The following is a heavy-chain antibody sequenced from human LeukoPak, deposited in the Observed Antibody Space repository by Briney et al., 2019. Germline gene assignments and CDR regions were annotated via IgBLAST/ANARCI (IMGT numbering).Heavy chain of an antibody. V-gene: IGHV3-23*01. CDR3: AKKGYYDGSGYYMYYFDP. CDR1: GFTFRTYA. CDR2: VCVGGGTA. D-gene: IGHD3-22*01. Sequence: PGGSLRLSCAASGFTFRTYAMSWVRQAPGEGLEWVSDVCVGGGTAYYADSVKGRFTISRDNSKNTLYLQMNSLRAEDTAVYYCAKKGYYDGSGYYMYYFDPWGQGTLVTVSS. J-gene: IGHJ4*02.